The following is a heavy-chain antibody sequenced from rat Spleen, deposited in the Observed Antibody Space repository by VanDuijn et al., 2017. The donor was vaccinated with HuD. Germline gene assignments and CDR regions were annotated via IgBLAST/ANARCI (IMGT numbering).Heavy chain of an antibody. V-gene: IGHV2-45*01. CDR1: GFSLTSYN. D-gene: IGHD1-1*01. CDR3: ARGNYYSVYLDY. J-gene: IGHJ2*01. CDR2: VWTGGST. Sequence: QVQLMESGPGLVQPSETLSLTCTVSGFSLTSYNVHWVRQPPGKGLEWMGVVWTGGSTDYNSALKSRLSISRDTSKNQVFLKMNSLQSEDTTPYYCARGNYYSVYLDYWGQGVMVTVSS.